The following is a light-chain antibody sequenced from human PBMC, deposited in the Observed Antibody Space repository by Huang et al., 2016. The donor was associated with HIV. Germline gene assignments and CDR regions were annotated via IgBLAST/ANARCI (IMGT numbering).Light chain of an antibody. CDR2: PAS. V-gene: IGKV3-15*01. CDR3: QQCNKWPLT. CDR1: QSVDNN. Sequence: EIVMTKSPATLSLSPGESATLSCRASQSVDNNLAWYQQKPGQAPRLLIYPASTTATGIPARFSGSGSGTEFTLTISTLQSEDFAIYYCQQCNKWPLTFGGGTKVEIK. J-gene: IGKJ4*01.